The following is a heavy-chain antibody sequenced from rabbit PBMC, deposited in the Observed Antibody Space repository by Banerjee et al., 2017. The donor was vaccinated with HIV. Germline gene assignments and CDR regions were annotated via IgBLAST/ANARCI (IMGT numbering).Heavy chain of an antibody. D-gene: IGHD8-1*01. V-gene: IGHV1S45*01. Sequence: LQESGGGLFQPGGSLALTCKASGFSLSNNYVICWVRQAPGKGLEWIGCINTSSGNIVYATWAKGRFTISKTSSTTVTLQMTSLTVADTATYFCARDSSYVGANWLDLWGPGTLVTVS. CDR1: GFSLSNNYV. CDR3: ARDSSYVGANWLDL. CDR2: INTSSGNI. J-gene: IGHJ5*01.